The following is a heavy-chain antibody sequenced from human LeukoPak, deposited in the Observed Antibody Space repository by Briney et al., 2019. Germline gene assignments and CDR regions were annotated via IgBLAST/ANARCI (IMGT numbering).Heavy chain of an antibody. CDR3: VRGGHKLDIETSRYYYGLDV. CDR2: IESDGTRT. Sequence: GGSLRLSCAASGITLSDYWMYWVRQGPGKGLVHVSRIESDGTRTVYADSVKGRFTISRDNAKDTMYLQMNSLRAEDTAVYYCVRGGHKLDIETSRYYYGLDVWGQGTTVTVSS. D-gene: IGHD2-2*03. J-gene: IGHJ6*02. CDR1: GITLSDYW. V-gene: IGHV3-74*03.